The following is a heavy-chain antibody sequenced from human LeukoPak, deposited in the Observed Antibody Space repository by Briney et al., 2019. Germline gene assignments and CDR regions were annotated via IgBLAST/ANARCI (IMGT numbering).Heavy chain of an antibody. CDR1: GGSISSDDYY. J-gene: IGHJ4*02. CDR3: AREDSSNLYVDS. CDR2: IYYSGIT. V-gene: IGHV4-30-4*01. D-gene: IGHD6-13*01. Sequence: SQTLSLTCTVSGGSISSDDYYWSWIRQPPGKGLEWIGYIYYSGITYYNPSLKSRVTISVDTSKNQFSLKLSSVTAADTAVYYCAREDSSNLYVDSWGQGALVTVSS.